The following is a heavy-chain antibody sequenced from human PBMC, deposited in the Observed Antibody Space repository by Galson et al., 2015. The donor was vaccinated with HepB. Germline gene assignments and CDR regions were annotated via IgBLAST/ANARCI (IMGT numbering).Heavy chain of an antibody. CDR3: ARVVDCSGGHCYSRNYNYHYYMDV. D-gene: IGHD2-15*01. Sequence: SVKVSCKASGGSFSTYGINWVRQAPGQGLEWMGGIIPISGTRNYAKNFQDRVTITADESTNTAYMEVSSLRSEDTAVYYCARVVDCSGGHCYSRNYNYHYYMDVWGKGTSVTVSS. CDR2: IIPISGTR. J-gene: IGHJ6*03. V-gene: IGHV1-69*13. CDR1: GGSFSTYG.